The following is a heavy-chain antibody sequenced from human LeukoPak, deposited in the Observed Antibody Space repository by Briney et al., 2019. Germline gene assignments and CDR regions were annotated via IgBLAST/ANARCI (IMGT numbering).Heavy chain of an antibody. CDR1: GGSFSGYY. D-gene: IGHD3-22*01. CDR3: ARGLYYYDSSGYYYHFDY. CDR2: INHSGST. J-gene: IGHJ4*02. Sequence: SETLSLTCAVYGGSFSGYYWSWIRQPPGKGLEWIGEINHSGSTNYNPSLKSRVTISVDTSKNQFSLKLSSVTAADTAVYYCARGLYYYDSSGYYYHFDYWGQGTLVTVSS. V-gene: IGHV4-34*01.